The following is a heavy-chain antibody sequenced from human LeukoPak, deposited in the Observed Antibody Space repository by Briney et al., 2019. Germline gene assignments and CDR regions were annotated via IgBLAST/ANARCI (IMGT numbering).Heavy chain of an antibody. CDR2: IHTSGGS. CDR3: ARRGRYHDF. Sequence: SETLSLTCTVSGASSSHYYWSWIRQTPEKGLEWMVPIHTSGGSSPYPSLKSRLTMSIETSRNQFSLKLTSVTAADTPVYFCARRGRYHDFWGQGALVTVSS. D-gene: IGHD1-26*01. V-gene: IGHV4-4*09. CDR1: GASSSHYY. J-gene: IGHJ4*02.